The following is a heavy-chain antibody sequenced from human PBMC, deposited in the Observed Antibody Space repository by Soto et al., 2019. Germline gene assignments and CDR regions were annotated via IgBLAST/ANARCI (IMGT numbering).Heavy chain of an antibody. CDR2: IYTSGST. D-gene: IGHD3-10*01. Sequence: PSETLSLTCTVSGGSISSYYWSWIRQPAGKGLEWIGRIYTSGSTNYNPSLKSRVTMSVDTSKNQFSLKLSSVTAADTAVYYCARDNSRLLWFGELDGYYGMDVWGQGTTVTVS. CDR3: ARDNSRLLWFGELDGYYGMDV. CDR1: GGSISSYY. J-gene: IGHJ6*02. V-gene: IGHV4-4*07.